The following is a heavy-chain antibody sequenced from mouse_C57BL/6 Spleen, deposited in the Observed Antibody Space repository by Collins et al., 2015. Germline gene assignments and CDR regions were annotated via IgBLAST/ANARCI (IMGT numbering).Heavy chain of an antibody. CDR2: IHPNSGST. CDR3: ARSEDSNYEGYAMDY. V-gene: IGHV1-64*01. CDR1: GYTFTSYW. D-gene: IGHD2-5*01. Sequence: QVQLQQPGAELVKPGASVKLSCKASGYTFTSYWMHWVKQRPGQGLEWIGMIHPNSGSTNYNEKFKSKATLTVDKSSSTAYMQLSSLTSEDSAVYYCARSEDSNYEGYAMDYWGQGTSVTVSS. J-gene: IGHJ4*01.